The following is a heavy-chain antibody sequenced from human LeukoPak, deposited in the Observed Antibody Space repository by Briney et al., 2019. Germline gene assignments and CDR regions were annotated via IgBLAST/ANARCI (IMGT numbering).Heavy chain of an antibody. V-gene: IGHV4-38-2*02. Sequence: SETLSLTCTVSGYSISSGYYWGWIRQPPGKGLEWIGSIYHSGSTNYNPSLKSRVTISVDTSKNQFSLKLSSVTAADTAVYYCARDRDGITGTTGGFDYWGQGTLVTVSS. CDR1: GYSISSGYY. D-gene: IGHD1-7*01. CDR3: ARDRDGITGTTGGFDY. J-gene: IGHJ4*02. CDR2: IYHSGST.